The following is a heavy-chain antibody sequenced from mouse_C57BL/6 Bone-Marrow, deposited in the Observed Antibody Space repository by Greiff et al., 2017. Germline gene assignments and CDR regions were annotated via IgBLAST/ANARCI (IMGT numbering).Heavy chain of an antibody. CDR3: ARLGDGYYDAMDY. D-gene: IGHD2-3*01. Sequence: VQLQQPGAELVKPGASVKLSCKASGYTFTSYWMHWVKQRPGQGLEWIGMIHLNSGSTNYNEKFKSKATLTVDKSSSTAYMQLSSLTSEDSAVYYCARLGDGYYDAMDYWGQGTSVTVSS. CDR1: GYTFTSYW. CDR2: IHLNSGST. V-gene: IGHV1-64*01. J-gene: IGHJ4*01.